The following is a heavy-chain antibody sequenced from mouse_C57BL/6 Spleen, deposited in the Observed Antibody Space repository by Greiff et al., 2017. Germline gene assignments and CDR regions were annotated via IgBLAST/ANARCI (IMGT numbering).Heavy chain of an antibody. CDR1: GYTFTDYE. CDR3: TREGGMAGFAY. Sequence: QVQLQQSGAELVRPGASVTLSCKASGYTFTDYEMHWVKQTPVHGLEWIGAIDPETGGTAYNQKFKGKAILTADKSSSTAYMELRSLASEDSAVYYCTREGGMAGFAYWGQGTLVTVSA. V-gene: IGHV1-15*01. CDR2: IDPETGGT. D-gene: IGHD1-1*02. J-gene: IGHJ3*01.